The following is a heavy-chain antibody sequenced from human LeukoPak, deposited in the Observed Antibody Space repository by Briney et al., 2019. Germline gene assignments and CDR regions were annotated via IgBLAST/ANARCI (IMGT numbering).Heavy chain of an antibody. CDR2: INHSGST. J-gene: IGHJ4*02. CDR1: GGSFSGYY. CDR3: ARVDAYYYDSSGYNYYFDY. V-gene: IGHV4-34*01. Sequence: SETLSLTCAVYGGSFSGYYWSWIRQPPGKGLEWIGEINHSGSTNYNPSPKSRVTISVDTSKNQFSLKLSSVTAADTAVYYCARVDAYYYDSSGYNYYFDYWGQGTLVTVSS. D-gene: IGHD3-22*01.